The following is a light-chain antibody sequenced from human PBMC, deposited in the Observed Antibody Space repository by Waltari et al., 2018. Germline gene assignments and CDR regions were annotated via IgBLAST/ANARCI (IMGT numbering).Light chain of an antibody. Sequence: EIVLTQSPGTLSLSPADGATLSCRTSQTIRTTYLAWYQQKPGQAPTLLIYGTFSRATGIPDRFTGSGSGTDFSLTISSLEPEDFATYYCQQYDISPLTFGGGTKVEIK. CDR2: GTF. J-gene: IGKJ4*01. CDR1: QTIRTTY. CDR3: QQYDISPLT. V-gene: IGKV3-20*01.